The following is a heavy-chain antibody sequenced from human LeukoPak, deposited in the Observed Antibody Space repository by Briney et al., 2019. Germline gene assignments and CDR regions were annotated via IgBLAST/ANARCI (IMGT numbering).Heavy chain of an antibody. Sequence: GGSLRLSCAASGYTVSSIYMSWVRQAPGKGLEWVSIIYRGGSTYYADSVKGRFAVSRDNSKNTLYLQMNSLRADDTAVYYCAGVSHAPDGYDFWSGYYTGYFDYWGQGTLVTVSS. CDR2: IYRGGST. CDR3: AGVSHAPDGYDFWSGYYTGYFDY. D-gene: IGHD3-3*01. J-gene: IGHJ4*02. CDR1: GYTVSSIY. V-gene: IGHV3-53*01.